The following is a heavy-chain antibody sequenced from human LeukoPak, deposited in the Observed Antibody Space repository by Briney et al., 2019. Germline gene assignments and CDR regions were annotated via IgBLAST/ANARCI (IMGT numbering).Heavy chain of an antibody. CDR1: GFTFSSYS. V-gene: IGHV3-21*04. Sequence: PGGSLRFSCAASGFTFSSYSMNWVRQAPGKGLEWVSSISSSSSYIYYADSVKGRFTISRDNSKNTLYLQMNSLRAEDTAVYYCAKVPSVYCSSTSCYLDYWGQGTLVTVSS. CDR2: ISSSSSYI. D-gene: IGHD2-2*01. CDR3: AKVPSVYCSSTSCYLDY. J-gene: IGHJ4*02.